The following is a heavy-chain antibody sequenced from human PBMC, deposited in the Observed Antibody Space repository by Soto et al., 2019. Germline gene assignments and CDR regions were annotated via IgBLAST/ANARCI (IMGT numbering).Heavy chain of an antibody. CDR3: ARHLSAPGQRDFGMYV. J-gene: IGHJ6*04. Sequence: SETLSLTCTVSGGSISSYYWSWIRQPPGKGLEWIGYIYYSGSTNYNPSLKSRVTISVDTSKNQFSLKLSSVTAADTAVYYCARHLSAPGQRDFGMYVCGKGTTVTVSS. D-gene: IGHD3-16*01. CDR1: GGSISSYY. V-gene: IGHV4-59*08. CDR2: IYYSGST.